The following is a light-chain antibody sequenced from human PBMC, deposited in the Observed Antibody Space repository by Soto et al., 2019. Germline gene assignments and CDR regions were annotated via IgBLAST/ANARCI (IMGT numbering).Light chain of an antibody. CDR2: EVS. J-gene: IGLJ1*01. CDR1: SSDIGTYDY. Sequence: QSVLTQPPCASGSLGQSVTISCTGTSSDIGTYDYVSWYQQHPGRAPKLIIFEVSKRPLGVPDRFSGSKSGNTASLIVSGLQPDDEAEYHCTSYTGDDFTFVFGTGTKVTVL. V-gene: IGLV2-8*01. CDR3: TSYTGDDFTFV.